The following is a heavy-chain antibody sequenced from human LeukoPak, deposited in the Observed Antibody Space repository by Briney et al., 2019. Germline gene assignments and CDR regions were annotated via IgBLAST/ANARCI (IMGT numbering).Heavy chain of an antibody. CDR1: GFTFSRYP. CDR2: ITGNGDTT. Sequence: SGGSLRLSCAVSGFTFSRYPMNWVRQAPGKGREWVSLITGNGDTTHYADSVKGRSTISRDNSKNTLYLQMNSLRDEDAAVYYCAIDYDSSGSYFDYWGQGTLVTVSS. CDR3: AIDYDSSGSYFDY. V-gene: IGHV3-23*01. D-gene: IGHD3-22*01. J-gene: IGHJ4*02.